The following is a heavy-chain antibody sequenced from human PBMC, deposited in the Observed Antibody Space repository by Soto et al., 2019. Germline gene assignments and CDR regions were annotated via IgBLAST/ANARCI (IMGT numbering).Heavy chain of an antibody. J-gene: IGHJ4*02. D-gene: IGHD6-6*01. CDR1: GFALSSNG. Sequence: PGGSLRLSCAACGFALSSNGMTWVRQAPGRGLEWVSTLGGSGITYYADSVRGRFTISRDTSENTLYLQMDSLRVEDTAIYYCAKRGSSVPDRPGNYFDSWGQWTLVTVSS. CDR2: LGGSGIT. V-gene: IGHV3-23*01. CDR3: AKRGSSVPDRPGNYFDS.